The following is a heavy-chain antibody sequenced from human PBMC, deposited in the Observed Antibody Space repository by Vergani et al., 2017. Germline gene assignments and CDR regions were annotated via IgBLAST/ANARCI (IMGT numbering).Heavy chain of an antibody. CDR1: GGSFSGYY. CDR2: INHSGST. J-gene: IGHJ4*02. CDR3: ARQAGDPKYSRTPLGY. D-gene: IGHD6-6*01. V-gene: IGHV4-34*01. Sequence: QVQLQQWGAGLLKPSETLSLTCAVYGGSFSGYYWSWIRQPPGKGLEWIGEINHSGSTYYNPSLKSRVTISVDTSKNQFSLKLSSVTAADTAVYYCARQAGDPKYSRTPLGYWGQGTLVTVSS.